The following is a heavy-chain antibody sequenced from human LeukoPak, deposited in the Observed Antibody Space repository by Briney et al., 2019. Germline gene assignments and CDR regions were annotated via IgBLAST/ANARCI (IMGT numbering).Heavy chain of an antibody. J-gene: IGHJ6*02. V-gene: IGHV3-9*01. CDR3: ARDITSTFHYYYGLDV. Sequence: PGRSLRLSCAASGFTFDDYGMHWVRQAPGKGLEWVSGISWNSGSIGYAASMKGRFTISRDNAKKSLYLQMNNLRPEDTALYYCARDITSTFHYYYGLDVWGQGTTVTVSS. CDR1: GFTFDDYG. CDR2: ISWNSGSI.